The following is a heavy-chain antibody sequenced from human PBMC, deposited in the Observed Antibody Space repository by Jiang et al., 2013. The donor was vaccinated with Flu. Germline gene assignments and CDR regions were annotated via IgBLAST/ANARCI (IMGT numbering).Heavy chain of an antibody. CDR1: GFTFGDNA. V-gene: IGHV3-74*02. J-gene: IGHJ4*02. D-gene: IGHD6-19*01. CDR3: ARVRIAVAGTAII. CDR2: INSDGSST. Sequence: SGGGVVQPGGSLRLSCAASGFTFGDNAMSWVRQAPGKGLVWVSRINSDGSSTSYADSVKGRFTISRDNAKNTLYLQMNSLRAEDTAVYYCARVRIAVAGTAIIWGQGTLVTVSS.